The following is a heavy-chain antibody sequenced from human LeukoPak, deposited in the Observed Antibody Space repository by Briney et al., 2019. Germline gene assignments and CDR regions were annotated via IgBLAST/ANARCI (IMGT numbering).Heavy chain of an antibody. CDR1: GFTFSSYA. D-gene: IGHD3/OR15-3a*01. V-gene: IGHV3-23*01. J-gene: IGHJ5*02. Sequence: PGGSLRLSCAASGFTFSSYAMSWVRQAPGKGLEWVPAISGSGGSTYYADSVKGRFTISRDNSKNTLYLQMNSLRAEDTAVHYCAKDKGTGATHGPQRSWGQGTLVTVSS. CDR2: ISGSGGST. CDR3: AKDKGTGATHGPQRS.